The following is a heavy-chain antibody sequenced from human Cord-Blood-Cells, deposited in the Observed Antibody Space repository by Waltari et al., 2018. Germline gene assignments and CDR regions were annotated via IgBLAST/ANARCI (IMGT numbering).Heavy chain of an antibody. CDR3: ARQALSGWYEMDV. D-gene: IGHD6-19*01. CDR2: IYPGDADT. V-gene: IGHV5-51*01. J-gene: IGHJ6*02. CDR1: GYSYTSYW. Sequence: EVQLVKCGAEVKKPGESRKISCKGSGYSYTSYWIGWWGPMPGKGLEWMGIIYPGDADTRYSPSFQGQVTISADKSISTAYLQWSSLKASDTAMYYCARQALSGWYEMDVWGQGTTVTVSS.